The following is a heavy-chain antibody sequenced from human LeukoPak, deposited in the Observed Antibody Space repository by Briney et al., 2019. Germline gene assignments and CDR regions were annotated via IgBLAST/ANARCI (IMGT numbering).Heavy chain of an antibody. CDR1: GFTFEDYA. J-gene: IGHJ6*02. V-gene: IGHV3-9*01. CDR3: AKGQAVVVTPYGMDV. CDR2: ISWNSGSI. D-gene: IGHD4-23*01. Sequence: GGSLRLSCAASGFTFEDYAMHWVRQAPGKGLEWVSGISWNSGSIGYADSVKGRFTISRDNAKNSLYLQMNSLRAEDTALYYCAKGQAVVVTPYGMDVWGQGTTVTVSS.